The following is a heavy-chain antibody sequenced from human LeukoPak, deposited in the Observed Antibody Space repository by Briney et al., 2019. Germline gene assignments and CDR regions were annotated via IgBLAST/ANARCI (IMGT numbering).Heavy chain of an antibody. D-gene: IGHD3-10*01. V-gene: IGHV4-34*01. CDR3: ARGPRGGSGSYYNNY. J-gene: IGHJ4*02. CDR2: INHSRST. CDR1: GGSFSGYY. Sequence: SETLSLTCAVYGGSFSGYYWTWIRQPPGKGLEWIGEINHSRSTNYNPSLKSRVAISVDTSKNQFSLSLSSVTAADTAVYYCARGPRGGSGSYYNNYWSQGTLVTVSS.